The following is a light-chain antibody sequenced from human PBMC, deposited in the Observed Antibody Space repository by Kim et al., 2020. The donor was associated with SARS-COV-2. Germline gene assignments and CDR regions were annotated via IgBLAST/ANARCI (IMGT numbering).Light chain of an antibody. J-gene: IGLJ2*01. V-gene: IGLV1-47*01. CDR1: SSNIGSNY. CDR3: AAWDDSLSGRGVV. CDR2: RNN. Sequence: SVTDSCSGSSSNIGSNYVYWYQQLPGTAPKLLIYRNNQRPSGVPDRFSGSKSGTSASLAISGLRSEDEADYYCAAWDDSLSGRGVVFGGGTQLTVL.